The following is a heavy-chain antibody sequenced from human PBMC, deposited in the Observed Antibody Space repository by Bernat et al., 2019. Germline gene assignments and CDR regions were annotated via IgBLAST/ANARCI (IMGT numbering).Heavy chain of an antibody. CDR1: GGSISSYY. CDR3: ARERIAARSFDY. CDR2: IYYSGST. D-gene: IGHD6-6*01. V-gene: IGHV4-59*01. J-gene: IGHJ4*02. Sequence: QVQLQESGPGLVKPSETLSLTCTVSGGSISSYYWSLIRQPPGKGLEWIGYIYYSGSTNYNPSLKSRVTISVDTSKNQFSLKLSSVTAADTAVYYCARERIAARSFDYWGQGTLVTVSS.